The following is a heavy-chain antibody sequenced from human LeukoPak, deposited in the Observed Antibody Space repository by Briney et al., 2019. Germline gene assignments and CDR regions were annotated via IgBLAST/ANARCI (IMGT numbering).Heavy chain of an antibody. V-gene: IGHV3-33*08. D-gene: IGHD2/OR15-2a*01. Sequence: GGSLRLPCAASGFTFSSYAMHWVRQAPGKGLEWVALIWYDGSNKYYTDSVKGRLTISRDNSKDTLFLQMNSLRAEDTAVYYCAREGPRGNSQFDYWGQGTLVTVSS. CDR2: IWYDGSNK. J-gene: IGHJ4*02. CDR1: GFTFSSYA. CDR3: AREGPRGNSQFDY.